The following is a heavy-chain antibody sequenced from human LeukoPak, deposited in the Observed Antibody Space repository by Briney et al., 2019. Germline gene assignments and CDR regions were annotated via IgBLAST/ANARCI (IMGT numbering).Heavy chain of an antibody. V-gene: IGHV3-23*01. CDR1: GFTFSSYA. Sequence: PGGSLGLSCAASGFTFSSYAMSWVRQAPGKGLEWVSAISGSGGSTYYADSVKGRFTIFRDNSKNTLYLQMNSLRAEDTAVYYCAKEPTATLRRYFDYWGQGTLVTVSS. CDR2: ISGSGGST. CDR3: AKEPTATLRRYFDY. J-gene: IGHJ4*02. D-gene: IGHD2-15*01.